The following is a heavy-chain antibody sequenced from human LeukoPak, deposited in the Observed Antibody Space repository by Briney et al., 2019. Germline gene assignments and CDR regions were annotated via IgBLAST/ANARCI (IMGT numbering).Heavy chain of an antibody. CDR1: GGTFSSYA. D-gene: IGHD6-19*01. CDR3: ARDGYRPVAGPSPCFYYYYYYMDV. CDR2: IIPIFGTA. V-gene: IGHV1-69*06. Sequence: GASVKVSCKASGGTFSSYAISWVRQAPGQGLEWMGGIIPIFGTANYAQKFQGRVTITADKSTSTAYMELSSLRSEDTAVYYCARDGYRPVAGPSPCFYYYYYYMDVWGKGTTVTISS. J-gene: IGHJ6*03.